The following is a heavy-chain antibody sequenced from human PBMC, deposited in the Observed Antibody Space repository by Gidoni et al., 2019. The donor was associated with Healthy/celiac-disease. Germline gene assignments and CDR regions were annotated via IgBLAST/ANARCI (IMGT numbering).Heavy chain of an antibody. CDR2: IYHSWST. V-gene: IGHV4-4*02. J-gene: IGHJ6*02. CDR3: ARVDCSGGSCYLHYGMDV. CDR1: GGSISRSNW. Sequence: QVQLQESGPGLVKPSGTLSLTCAVSGGSISRSNWWSWVRQPPGKGLEWIGEIYHSWSTNYNPSLKSRVTISVDKSKNQFSLKLSSVTAADTAVYYCARVDCSGGSCYLHYGMDVWGQGTTVTVSS. D-gene: IGHD2-15*01.